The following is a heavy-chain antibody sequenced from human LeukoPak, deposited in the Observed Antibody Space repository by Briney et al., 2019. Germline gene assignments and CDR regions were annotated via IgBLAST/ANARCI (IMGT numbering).Heavy chain of an antibody. Sequence: SETLSLTCTVSGGSISSSSYYWGWIRQPPGKGLEWIGSIYYSGSTYYNPSLKSRVTISVDTSKNQFSLKLSSVTAADTAVYYCARSGEAGTFDYWGQGTLVTVSS. CDR3: ARSGEAGTFDY. V-gene: IGHV4-39*07. CDR2: IYYSGST. D-gene: IGHD6-13*01. CDR1: GGSISSSSYY. J-gene: IGHJ4*02.